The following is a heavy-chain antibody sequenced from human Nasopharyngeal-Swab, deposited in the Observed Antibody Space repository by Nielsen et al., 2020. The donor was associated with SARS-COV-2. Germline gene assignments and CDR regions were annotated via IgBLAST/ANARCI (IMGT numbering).Heavy chain of an antibody. CDR1: RFTVSSNY. CDR2: IYSGGST. J-gene: IGHJ2*01. CDR3: ATPQALSIAAGFDL. D-gene: IGHD6-6*01. Sequence: GESLKISCAASRFTVSSNYMSWVRQAPGKGLEWVSVIYSGGSTYYADSVKGRFTISRDNSKNTLYLQMNSLRAEDTAVYYCATPQALSIAAGFDLWGRGTLVTVSS. V-gene: IGHV3-53*01.